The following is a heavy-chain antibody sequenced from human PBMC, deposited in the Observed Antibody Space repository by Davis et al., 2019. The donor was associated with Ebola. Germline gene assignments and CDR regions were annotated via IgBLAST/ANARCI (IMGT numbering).Heavy chain of an antibody. V-gene: IGHV3-9*01. D-gene: IGHD3-16*01. CDR2: ISWNSDGV. J-gene: IGHJ4*02. CDR3: VSTKGGGVLLPADS. Sequence: GGSLRLSCAASGFNFGASAMLWVRQAPGKGLEWVSGISWNSDGVVYADSVKGRFTISRDNAKNSLYLQMGSLRAEDTALYYCVSTKGGGVLLPADSWGQGTLVTVSS. CDR1: GFNFGASA.